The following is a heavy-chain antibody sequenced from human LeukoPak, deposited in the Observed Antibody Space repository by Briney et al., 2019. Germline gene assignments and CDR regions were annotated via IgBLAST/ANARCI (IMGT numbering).Heavy chain of an antibody. V-gene: IGHV1-69*04. J-gene: IGHJ4*02. CDR3: ARDDADSAYAAGDF. D-gene: IGHD5-12*01. Sequence: ASVKVSCKASGGTFASYTFSWVRQAPGHGLEWLGRIVPLLGVADYAQKFQSRVTIFAEKSTSTVYMQLSSLRSKDTAIYYCARDDADSAYAAGDFWGQGTLGTVSS. CDR2: IVPLLGVA. CDR1: GGTFASYT.